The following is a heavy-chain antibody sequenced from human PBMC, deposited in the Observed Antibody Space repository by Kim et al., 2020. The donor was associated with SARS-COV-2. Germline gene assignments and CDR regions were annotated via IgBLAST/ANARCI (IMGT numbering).Heavy chain of an antibody. CDR2: INTDGRIT. CDR3: ARVPHYDSSGYYFDY. V-gene: IGHV3-74*01. D-gene: IGHD3-22*01. J-gene: IGHJ4*02. CDR1: GFTFSYHW. Sequence: GGSLRLSCAASGFTFSYHWLHWVRQAPGKGLVWVSRINTDGRITTYADSVKGRFTISRDNAKNTLYLEINNLRVEDTAVYYCARVPHYDSSGYYFDYWGQGTLVSVSP.